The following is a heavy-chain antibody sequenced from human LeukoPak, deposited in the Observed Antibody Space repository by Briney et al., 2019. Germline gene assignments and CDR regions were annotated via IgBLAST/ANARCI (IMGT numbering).Heavy chain of an antibody. CDR2: IRSKTYGETT. CDR1: GFTFSSYW. J-gene: IGHJ6*04. D-gene: IGHD3-10*01. V-gene: IGHV3-49*04. Sequence: GGSLRLSCAASGFTFSSYWMSWVRQAPGKGLEWVGFIRSKTYGETTEYAASVKGRFTISRDDSKSIAYLQMNSLKTEDTAVYYCSRADYYGSGSPISLDVWGKGTTVTVSS. CDR3: SRADYYGSGSPISLDV.